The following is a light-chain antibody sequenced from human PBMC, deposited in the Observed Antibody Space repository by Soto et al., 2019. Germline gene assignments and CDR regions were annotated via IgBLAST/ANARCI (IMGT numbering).Light chain of an antibody. CDR1: QSVSSY. CDR2: DAS. V-gene: IGKV3-11*01. CDR3: QQRSNWPST. Sequence: EIVLTQSPATLSLSPGDRANLSCRASQSVSSYLAWYQQKPGQAPRLLIYDASSRATGIPARFSGSGSGTDFTLTITSLEPEDFAVYYCQQRSNWPSTFGGGTKVEIK. J-gene: IGKJ4*01.